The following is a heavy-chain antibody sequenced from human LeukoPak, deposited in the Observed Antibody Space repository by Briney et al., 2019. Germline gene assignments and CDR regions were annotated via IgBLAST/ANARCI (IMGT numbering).Heavy chain of an antibody. Sequence: SGPTLVKPTQTLTLTCTFSGFSLSTSGVGVGWIRQPPGKALEWLALIYWNDDKRYSPSLKSRLTITKDTSKNQVVLTMTNMDPVDTATYYCAHRLFRVATTSRAYYFDYWGQGTLVTVSS. CDR2: IYWNDDK. D-gene: IGHD5-12*01. J-gene: IGHJ4*02. CDR3: AHRLFRVATTSRAYYFDY. CDR1: GFSLSTSGVG. V-gene: IGHV2-5*01.